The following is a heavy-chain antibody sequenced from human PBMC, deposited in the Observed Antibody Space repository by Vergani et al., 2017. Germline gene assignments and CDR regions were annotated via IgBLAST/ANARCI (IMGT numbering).Heavy chain of an antibody. CDR3: ARVGGYCSSTSCYTGGDYYYYMDV. CDR2: IWYDGSNK. J-gene: IGHJ6*03. CDR1: GFTFSSYG. D-gene: IGHD2-2*02. V-gene: IGHV3-33*01. Sequence: QVQLVESGGGVVQPGRSLRLSCAASGFTFSSYGMHWVRQAPGKGLEWVAVIWYDGSNKYYADSVKGRFTISRDNSKNTLYLQMNSLRAEDTAVYYCARVGGYCSSTSCYTGGDYYYYMDVWGKGTTVTVSS.